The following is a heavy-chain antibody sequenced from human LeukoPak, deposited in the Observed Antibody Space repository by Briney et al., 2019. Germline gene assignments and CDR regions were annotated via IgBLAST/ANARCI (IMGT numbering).Heavy chain of an antibody. V-gene: IGHV4-34*01. Sequence: PSETLSLTCAVYGGSFSGYYWSWIRRPPGKGLEWIGEINHSGSTNYNPSLKSRVTISVDTSKNQFSLKLCSVTAADTAVYYCARGPKMYYYDSSDYYYYYGMDVWGQGTTVTVSS. CDR1: GGSFSGYY. D-gene: IGHD3-22*01. CDR2: INHSGST. J-gene: IGHJ6*02. CDR3: ARGPKMYYYDSSDYYYYYGMDV.